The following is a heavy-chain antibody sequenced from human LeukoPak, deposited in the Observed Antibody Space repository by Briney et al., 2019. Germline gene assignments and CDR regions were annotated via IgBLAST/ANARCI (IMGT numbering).Heavy chain of an antibody. Sequence: SETLSLTCTVSGGSISTHYWTWIRQPPGKGLEWIGYIYYSGSTNYNPSLKSRVTISVDMSKNQFSLKLNSVTAADTAVYFCARDTRTGWFFDPWGRGTLVAVSS. J-gene: IGHJ2*01. CDR3: ARDTRTGWFFDP. D-gene: IGHD3/OR15-3a*01. V-gene: IGHV4-59*11. CDR2: IYYSGST. CDR1: GGSISTHY.